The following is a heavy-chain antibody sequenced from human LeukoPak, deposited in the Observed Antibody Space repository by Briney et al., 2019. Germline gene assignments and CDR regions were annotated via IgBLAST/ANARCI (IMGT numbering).Heavy chain of an antibody. Sequence: SETLSLTCTVSGYSISSGYYWGWIRQPPGKGLEWIGSIYHSGSTYYNPSLKSRVTISANTSKNQFSLKLSSVTAADTAVYYCARDKAGAAASWFDPWGQGTLVTVSS. V-gene: IGHV4-38-2*02. D-gene: IGHD6-13*01. CDR1: GYSISSGYY. CDR3: ARDKAGAAASWFDP. CDR2: IYHSGST. J-gene: IGHJ5*02.